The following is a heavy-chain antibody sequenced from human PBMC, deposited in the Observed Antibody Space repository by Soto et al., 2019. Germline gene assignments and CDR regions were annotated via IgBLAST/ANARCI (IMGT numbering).Heavy chain of an antibody. CDR3: TICAPNGSSWYYWFDP. CDR2: IIPLFGTT. Sequence: QVQLVQSGAEVRMPGSSVKVSCKASGGTFSTYPINWVRQAPGQGLEWMGGIIPLFGTTNYAQKFKGRVTITADESTSTAYMELSSLRAEDAAVCYCTICAPNGSSWYYWFDPLGQGTLVTLSS. D-gene: IGHD6-13*01. V-gene: IGHV1-69*01. CDR1: GGTFSTYP. J-gene: IGHJ5*02.